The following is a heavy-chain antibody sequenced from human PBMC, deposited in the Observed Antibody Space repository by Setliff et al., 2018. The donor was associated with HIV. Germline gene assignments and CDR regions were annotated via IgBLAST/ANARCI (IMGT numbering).Heavy chain of an antibody. CDR1: GGPFSHYY. V-gene: IGHV4-34*01. J-gene: IGHJ4*02. Sequence: SETLSLTCAVYGGPFSHYYWNWVRQSPGQGLEWIGEINHSGSTNYNPSLKSRVTISVDRSKNQLSLKLNSLPAADTAVYYCARVGWDYYDSSGVGEFDYWGQGTLVTVSS. CDR2: INHSGST. CDR3: ARVGWDYYDSSGVGEFDY. D-gene: IGHD3-22*01.